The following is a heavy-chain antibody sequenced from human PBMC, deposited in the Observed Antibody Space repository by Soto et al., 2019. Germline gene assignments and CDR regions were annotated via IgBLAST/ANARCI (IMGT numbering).Heavy chain of an antibody. CDR1: GGFVSSGSYY. Sequence: QVQLQQWGAGLLKPSETLSLTCAVYGGFVSSGSYYWSWIRQPPGKGLEWIGEMSHSGGTHFNPSLERRVTISVDTSKNQFSLKVTSVTAADTALYYCARVERGTATTVVDAFDIWGPGTMVTVSS. CDR2: MSHSGGT. V-gene: IGHV4-34*01. J-gene: IGHJ3*02. CDR3: ARVERGTATTVVDAFDI. D-gene: IGHD1-1*01.